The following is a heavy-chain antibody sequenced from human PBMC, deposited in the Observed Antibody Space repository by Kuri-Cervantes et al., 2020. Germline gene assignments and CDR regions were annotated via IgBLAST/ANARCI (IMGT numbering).Heavy chain of an antibody. CDR3: AKGPAAAYWGSSFYLDV. V-gene: IGHV3-30-3*01. CDR1: GFTFSRYA. D-gene: IGHD2-21*01. J-gene: IGHJ6*03. Sequence: GGSLRLSCAVSGFTFSRYAMHWVRQAPGKGLEWVAVISYDGSNKYYADSVKGRFTISRDNSKNTLYLQMDSLRTEDTAVYYCAKGPAAAYWGSSFYLDVWGKGATVTVSS. CDR2: ISYDGSNK.